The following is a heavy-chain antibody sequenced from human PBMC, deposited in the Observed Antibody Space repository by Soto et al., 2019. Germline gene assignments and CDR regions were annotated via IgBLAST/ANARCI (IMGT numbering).Heavy chain of an antibody. CDR2: ISAYNGNT. CDR1: GYTFSNYG. Sequence: QVQLVQSGAEVKKPGASMKVSCKASGYTFSNYGITWVRQAPGQGLEWMGWISAYNGNTNYARNFMSRVTMTTDTSTSTAYMELRSLRPDDTAVYYCARDGNWLSRLPFYFDYWGQGTLVTVSS. CDR3: ARDGNWLSRLPFYFDY. D-gene: IGHD1-20*01. J-gene: IGHJ4*02. V-gene: IGHV1-18*01.